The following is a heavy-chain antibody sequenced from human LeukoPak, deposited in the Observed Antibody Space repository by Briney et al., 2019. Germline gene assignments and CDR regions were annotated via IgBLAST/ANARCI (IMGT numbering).Heavy chain of an antibody. CDR3: SKARIVGPPTPLRF. CDR1: GFTFSSYG. D-gene: IGHD1-26*01. V-gene: IGHV3-30*18. CDR2: ISYDGSNK. J-gene: IGHJ4*02. Sequence: GGSLRLSCAVSGFTFSSYGMHWVRQAPGKGLEWVAVISYDGSNKYYADSVKGRFTISRDNSKNTLYLQMNSLRAEDTAVYYCSKARIVGPPTPLRFWGQATLVTVSS.